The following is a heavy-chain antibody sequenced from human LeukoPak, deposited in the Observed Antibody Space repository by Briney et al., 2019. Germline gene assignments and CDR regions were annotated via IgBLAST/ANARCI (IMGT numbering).Heavy chain of an antibody. Sequence: GWMNPNSGNTGYAQKFQGRVTITRNTSISTAYMELSSLRSEDTAVYYCARGVAAAGRSFDPWGQGTLVTVSS. J-gene: IGHJ5*02. V-gene: IGHV1-8*03. D-gene: IGHD6-13*01. CDR2: MNPNSGNT. CDR3: ARGVAAAGRSFDP.